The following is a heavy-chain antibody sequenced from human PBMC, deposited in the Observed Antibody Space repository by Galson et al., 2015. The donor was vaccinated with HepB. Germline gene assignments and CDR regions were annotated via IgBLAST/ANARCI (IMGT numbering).Heavy chain of an antibody. J-gene: IGHJ5*02. V-gene: IGHV5-51*03. CDR3: ARYLYYYDSSGYPNNWFDP. D-gene: IGHD3-22*01. CDR2: IYPGDSDT. CDR1: GYSFTSYW. Sequence: QSGAEVKKPGESLKISCKGSGYSFTSYWIGWVRQMPGKGLEWMGIIYPGDSDTRYSPSFQGQVTISADKSISTAYLQWSSLKASDTAMYYCARYLYYYDSSGYPNNWFDPWGQGTLVTVSS.